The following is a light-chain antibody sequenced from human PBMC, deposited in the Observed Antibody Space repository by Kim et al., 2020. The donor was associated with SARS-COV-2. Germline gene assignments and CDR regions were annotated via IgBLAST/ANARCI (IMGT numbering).Light chain of an antibody. CDR2: RNN. CDR1: SNNVGNQG. CDR3: SAWDSSLSTWV. V-gene: IGLV10-54*01. J-gene: IGLJ3*02. Sequence: LTQPPSVSKDLRQTATLTCTGDSNNVGNQGAAWLQQHQGHPPRLLSYRNNNRPSGISERFSASRSGTTASLTITGLQPEDEADYYCSAWDSSLSTWVFGGGTQLTVL.